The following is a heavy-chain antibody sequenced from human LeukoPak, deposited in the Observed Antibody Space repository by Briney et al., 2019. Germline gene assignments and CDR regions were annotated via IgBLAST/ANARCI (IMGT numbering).Heavy chain of an antibody. CDR1: GGSFSGYY. Sequence: PSETLSLTCAVYGGSFSGYYWSWIRQPPGKGLEWIGEINHSGSTNYNPSIKSRVTISVDTSKNQFSLKLSSVTAADTAVYYCASVALDVWGKGTTVTVSS. J-gene: IGHJ6*04. CDR2: INHSGST. CDR3: ASVALDV. V-gene: IGHV4-34*01.